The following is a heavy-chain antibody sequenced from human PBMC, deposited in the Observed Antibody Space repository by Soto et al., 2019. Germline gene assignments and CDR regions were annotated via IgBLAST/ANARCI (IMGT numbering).Heavy chain of an antibody. Sequence: PSETLSLTCAVSGVSISSGNWWTWVRQTPQRGLEYIGEIFHDGTANYYPSFERRVAISVDTSKNQFSLKVSSVNAADTAVYFCARRAPDGTGHHYFDYWGQGARVTVSS. CDR3: ARRAPDGTGHHYFDY. CDR2: IFHDGTA. J-gene: IGHJ4*02. CDR1: GVSISSGNW. V-gene: IGHV4-4*02.